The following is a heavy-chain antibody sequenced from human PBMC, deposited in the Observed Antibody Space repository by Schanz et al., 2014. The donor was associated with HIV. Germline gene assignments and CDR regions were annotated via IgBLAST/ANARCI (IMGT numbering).Heavy chain of an antibody. V-gene: IGHV3-48*01. CDR2: ISDRSDYL. CDR1: GFTFSSYS. D-gene: IGHD2-15*01. J-gene: IGHJ4*02. Sequence: EVQLVESGGGLVQPGGSLRLSCAASGFTFSSYSMNWVRQTPGKGLVRQAPGKGLEWVSSISDRSDYLHYADSVKGRFTISRDSSKNTLYLQMSSLRAEDTAMYYCARGGIWEWDQPDFDSWGQGTLVTVSS. CDR3: ARGGIWEWDQPDFDS.